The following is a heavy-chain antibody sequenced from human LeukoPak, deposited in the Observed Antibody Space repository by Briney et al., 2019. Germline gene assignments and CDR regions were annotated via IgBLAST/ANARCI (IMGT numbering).Heavy chain of an antibody. V-gene: IGHV3-21*01. Sequence: GGSLRLSCAASGFTFSSYSMNWVRQAPGKGLEWVSSISSSSSYIYYADSVKGRFTISRDNAKNSLYLQMNSLRAEDTAVYYCARDSGVQYYYYYYGMDVWGQGTTVTVSS. CDR1: GFTFSSYS. CDR3: ARDSGVQYYYYYYGMDV. CDR2: ISSSSSYI. J-gene: IGHJ6*02. D-gene: IGHD7-27*01.